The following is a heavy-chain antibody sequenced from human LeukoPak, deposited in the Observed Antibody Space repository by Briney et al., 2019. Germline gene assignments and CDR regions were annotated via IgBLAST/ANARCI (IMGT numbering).Heavy chain of an antibody. Sequence: GGSLRLSCAASGFTFSSYGMHWVRQAPGKGLEWVSYIQYDGSNQQYADSVKGRFSISRDNSKNILYLQMNSLRAEDTAVYYCAKDRCSNGIGCYYYYMDVWGKGTTVTISS. V-gene: IGHV3-30*02. D-gene: IGHD2-8*01. CDR1: GFTFSSYG. CDR3: AKDRCSNGIGCYYYYMDV. J-gene: IGHJ6*03. CDR2: IQYDGSNQ.